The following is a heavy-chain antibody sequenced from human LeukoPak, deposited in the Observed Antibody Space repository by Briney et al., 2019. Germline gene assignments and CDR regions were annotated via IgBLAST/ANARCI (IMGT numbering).Heavy chain of an antibody. CDR3: AKGREGYCSSTSCYWGAFDI. Sequence: GGSLRPSCAASGFTFSSYAMSWVRQAPGKGLEWVSAISGSGGSTYYADSVKGRFTISRDNSKNTLYLHMNSLRAEDTAVYYCAKGREGYCSSTSCYWGAFDIWGQGTMVTVSS. D-gene: IGHD2-2*01. CDR2: ISGSGGST. J-gene: IGHJ3*02. V-gene: IGHV3-23*01. CDR1: GFTFSSYA.